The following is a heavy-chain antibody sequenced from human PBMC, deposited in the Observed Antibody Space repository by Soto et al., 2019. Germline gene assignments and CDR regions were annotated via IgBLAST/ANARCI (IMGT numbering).Heavy chain of an antibody. V-gene: IGHV5-10-1*01. CDR2: IEPNAAYS. D-gene: IGHD1-26*01. CDR3: ARDMHAGFTHYFDP. Sequence: GESLKISCMGSGYTFTKYWITWVRQKPGRGLEWMGRIEPNAAYSHYSPSFQGHVTFSVDTSISTAYLQWNSLKASDTAIYYCARDMHAGFTHYFDPWGQGTLVTVSS. J-gene: IGHJ5*02. CDR1: GYTFTKYW.